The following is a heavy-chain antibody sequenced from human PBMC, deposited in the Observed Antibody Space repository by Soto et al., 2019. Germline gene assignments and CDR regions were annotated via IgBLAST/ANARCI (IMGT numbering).Heavy chain of an antibody. CDR1: GLTFRSNG. CDR2: ISENSDTT. V-gene: IGHV3-23*01. D-gene: IGHD1-7*01. Sequence: GTLRRPCLACGLTFRSNGVTWDRQAPGKGLEWDSIISENSDTTFYADSVKGRFTVSRDNSKNTLYLQMNSLSDEDTAIYYCVKEKNWDYPGWGRGTRVIVYS. CDR3: VKEKNWDYPG. J-gene: IGHJ4*02.